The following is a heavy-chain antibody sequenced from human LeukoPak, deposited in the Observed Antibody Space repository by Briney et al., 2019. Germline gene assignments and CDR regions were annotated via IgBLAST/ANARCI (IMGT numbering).Heavy chain of an antibody. V-gene: IGHV3-48*01. CDR1: XXXXXXXN. CDR2: ITSSSNTV. J-gene: IGHJ4*02. D-gene: IGHD6-19*01. CDR3: ARLLSGWYLADY. Sequence: GXLRLSCAXXXXXXXXXNMXXXRQAPXXXLXXXXYITSSSNTVHYADSVKGRFTLSRDNAKSSLYLQMNSLRAEDTAIYYCARLLSGWYLADYWGQGTLVTVSS.